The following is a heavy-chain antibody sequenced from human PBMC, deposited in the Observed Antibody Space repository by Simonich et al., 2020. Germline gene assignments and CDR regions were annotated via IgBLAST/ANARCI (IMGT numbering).Heavy chain of an antibody. D-gene: IGHD2-15*01. CDR1: GGTFSSYA. V-gene: IGHV1-69*09. J-gene: IGHJ6*03. CDR2: IIPILGIA. CDR3: ARGGLADRRIVYYYYMDV. Sequence: QVQLVQSGAEVKKPGSSVKVSCKASGGTFSSYAISWVRQAPGQGLEWRGRIIPILGIANHAKKFQGRVTITADKSTSTAYMELCSLRSEDTAVYYCARGGLADRRIVYYYYMDVWGKGTTVTVSS.